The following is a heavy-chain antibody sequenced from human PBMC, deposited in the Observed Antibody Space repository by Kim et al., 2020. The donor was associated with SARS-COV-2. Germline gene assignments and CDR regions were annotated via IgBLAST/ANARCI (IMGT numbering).Heavy chain of an antibody. CDR3: AKDLNSYNWNDLYYYGMDV. D-gene: IGHD1-1*01. CDR1: GFTFSSYG. Sequence: GGSLRLSCAASGFTFSSYGMHWVRQAPGKGLEWVAVISYDGSNKYYADSVKGRFTISRDNSKNTLYLQMNSLRAEDTAVYYCAKDLNSYNWNDLYYYGMDVWGQGTTVTVSS. V-gene: IGHV3-30*18. J-gene: IGHJ6*02. CDR2: ISYDGSNK.